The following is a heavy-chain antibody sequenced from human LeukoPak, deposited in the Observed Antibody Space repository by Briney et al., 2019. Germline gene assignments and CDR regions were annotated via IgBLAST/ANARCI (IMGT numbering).Heavy chain of an antibody. J-gene: IGHJ6*03. CDR1: GFTFSSYA. CDR2: ISGSGGDT. Sequence: GGSLRLSCAASGFTFSSYAMSWVRQAPGKGLEWVSTISGSGGDTFYADSVKGRFTISRDNSKDTLYLQMNSLRAEDTAVYYCARDPNFQQLDYYYYYMDVWGKGTTVTVSS. CDR3: ARDPNFQQLDYYYYYMDV. D-gene: IGHD6-13*01. V-gene: IGHV3-23*01.